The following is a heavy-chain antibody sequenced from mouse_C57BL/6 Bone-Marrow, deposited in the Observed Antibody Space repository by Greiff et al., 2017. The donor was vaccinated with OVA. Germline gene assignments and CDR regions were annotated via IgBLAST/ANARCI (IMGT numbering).Heavy chain of an antibody. CDR1: GYTFTSYW. Sequence: VQLQQPGAELVMPGASVKLSCKASGYTFTSYWMHWVKQRPGQGLEWIGEIDPSDSYTNYNQKFKGKSTLTVDKSSSTAYMQLSSLTSEDSAVYYCARNYWYFDVWGTGTTVTVFS. V-gene: IGHV1-69*01. CDR3: ARNYWYFDV. CDR2: IDPSDSYT. J-gene: IGHJ1*03.